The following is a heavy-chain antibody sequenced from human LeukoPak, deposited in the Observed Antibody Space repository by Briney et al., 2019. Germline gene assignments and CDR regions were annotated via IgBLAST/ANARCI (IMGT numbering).Heavy chain of an antibody. CDR2: ISHTGTSI. V-gene: IGHV3-23*01. CDR1: GFSFSSYT. J-gene: IGHJ4*02. D-gene: IGHD3-16*01. Sequence: PGGSLRLSCAVAGFSFSSYTMNWVRQAPGKGLEWVSIISHTGTSIFYADSVKGRFTISRDNSRNTLFLDMNSLRAEDTALYFCAKEEERFAAWGYFDSWGQGSLVTVSS. CDR3: AKEEERFAAWGYFDS.